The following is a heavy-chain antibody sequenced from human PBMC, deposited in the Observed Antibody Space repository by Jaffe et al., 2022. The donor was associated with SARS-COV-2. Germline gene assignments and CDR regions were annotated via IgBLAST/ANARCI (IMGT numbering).Heavy chain of an antibody. CDR1: GGSISSSSYY. Sequence: QLQLQESGPGLVKPSETLSLTCTVSGGSISSSSYYWGWIRQPPGKGLEWIGSIFYSGSTYYNPSLKSRVTISVDTSKNQFSLKLNSVTAADTAVYYCARCGFYDGSGYQFDYGVDVWGQGTTVTVSS. D-gene: IGHD3-22*01. V-gene: IGHV4-39*01. J-gene: IGHJ6*02. CDR3: ARCGFYDGSGYQFDYGVDV. CDR2: IFYSGST.